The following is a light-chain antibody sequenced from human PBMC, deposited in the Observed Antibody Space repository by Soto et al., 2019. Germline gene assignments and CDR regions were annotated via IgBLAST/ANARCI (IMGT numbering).Light chain of an antibody. V-gene: IGLV2-11*01. CDR2: DVN. J-gene: IGLJ3*02. CDR1: SSDVGGYNF. Sequence: QSALTQPRSVSGYPGQSVTISCTGTSSDVGGYNFVSWYQHHPGRAPKLIIHDVNKRPSGVPDRFSGSKSGNTASLTISGLQAEDEADYYCCSYAGTYTRGLFGGGTKLTVL. CDR3: CSYAGTYTRGL.